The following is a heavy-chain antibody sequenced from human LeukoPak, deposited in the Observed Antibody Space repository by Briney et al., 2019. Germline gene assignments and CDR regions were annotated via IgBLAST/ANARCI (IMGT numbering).Heavy chain of an antibody. Sequence: GASVKVSCKASGGTFSSYAISWVRQAPGQGLEWMGGIIPIFGTANYAQKFQGRVTITADESTSTAYMELSSLRSEDTAVYYCARAAKTYYYDSSGQGNAFDIWGQGTMVTVSS. CDR3: ARAAKTYYYDSSGQGNAFDI. J-gene: IGHJ3*02. D-gene: IGHD3-22*01. V-gene: IGHV1-69*01. CDR2: IIPIFGTA. CDR1: GGTFSSYA.